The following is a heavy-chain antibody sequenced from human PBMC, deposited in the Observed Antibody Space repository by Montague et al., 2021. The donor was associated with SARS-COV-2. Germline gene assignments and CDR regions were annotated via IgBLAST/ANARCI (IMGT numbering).Heavy chain of an antibody. CDR1: GGSISSSSYY. V-gene: IGHV4-39*07. D-gene: IGHD6-13*01. J-gene: IGHJ6*02. Sequence: SETLSLTCAVYGGSISSSSYYWGWIRQPPGKELEWIGSIYYSGSTYYNPSLKSRVTISVDTSKNQFSLKMSSVAAADTAVYYCARVGRQQLVRLSGMDVWGQGTTVTVSS. CDR3: ARVGRQQLVRLSGMDV. CDR2: IYYSGST.